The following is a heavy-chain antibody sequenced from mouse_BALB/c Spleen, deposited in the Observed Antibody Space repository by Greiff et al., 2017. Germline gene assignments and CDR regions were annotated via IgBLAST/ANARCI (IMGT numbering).Heavy chain of an antibody. V-gene: IGHV1-80*01. D-gene: IGHD1-2*01. J-gene: IGHJ4*01. CDR3: ASHYTYAMDY. CDR2: IYPGDGDT. CDR1: GYAFSSYW. Sequence: QVHVKQSGAELVRPGSSVKISCKASGYAFSSYWMNWVKQRPGQGLEWIGQIYPGDGDTNYNGKFKGKATLTADKSSSTAYMQLSSLTSEDSAVYFCASHYTYAMDYWGQGTSVTVSS.